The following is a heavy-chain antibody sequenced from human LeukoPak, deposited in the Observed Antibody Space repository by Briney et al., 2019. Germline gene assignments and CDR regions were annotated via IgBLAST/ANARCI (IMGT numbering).Heavy chain of an antibody. J-gene: IGHJ4*02. D-gene: IGHD2-2*01. CDR2: ISDSGGRT. Sequence: GWALRLSFAACVWIFSSYAMSGVRQAAGKGLEGVSRISDSGGRTYYEESVKGRFTISRDNSKNTLSLQKNSRRADDTAVYYCAKGKGSSLSCSDCWGQGTLVTVSS. CDR3: AKGKGSSLSCSDC. V-gene: IGHV3-23*01. CDR1: VWIFSSYA.